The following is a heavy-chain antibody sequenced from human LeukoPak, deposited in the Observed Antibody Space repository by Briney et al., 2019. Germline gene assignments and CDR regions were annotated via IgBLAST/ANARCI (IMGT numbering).Heavy chain of an antibody. V-gene: IGHV3-30*03. CDR1: GFSFSNYG. CDR3: ARGDILTDYSFDP. J-gene: IGHJ5*02. Sequence: GRSLRLSCAASGFSFSNYGMHWVRQAPGKGLEWVALLVYDGFYKYYADSVKGRFTISRDDSTNTVYLHLSSLRAEDTAVYYCARGDILTDYSFDPWGQGTLVIVSS. CDR2: LVYDGFYK. D-gene: IGHD3-9*01.